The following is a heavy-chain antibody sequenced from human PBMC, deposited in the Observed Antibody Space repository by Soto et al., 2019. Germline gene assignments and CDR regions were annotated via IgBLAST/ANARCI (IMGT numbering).Heavy chain of an antibody. V-gene: IGHV3-23*01. CDR3: AKSTARPSGRHLYFDA. Sequence: EVQLLESGGGLVQPGGSLRLSCAASGFTFNSYAMNWVRQAPGKGLEWVSGISTSGGATYYAVSVKGRFTISRDNSKNTRYLRINSPRDADTAVYYCAKSTARPSGRHLYFDACGEGKLLTVSS. CDR1: GFTFNSYA. J-gene: IGHJ4*02. D-gene: IGHD5-18*01. CDR2: ISTSGGAT.